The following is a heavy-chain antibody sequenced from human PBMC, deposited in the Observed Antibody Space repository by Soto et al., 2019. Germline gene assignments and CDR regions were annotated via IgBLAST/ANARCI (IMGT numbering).Heavy chain of an antibody. V-gene: IGHV5-51*01. CDR3: ARQGDTTMTPFDY. D-gene: IGHD5-18*01. CDR1: GYTFTNYW. CDR2: ISPRDSAT. J-gene: IGHJ4*02. Sequence: GESLKISCKTFGYTFTNYWIGCVRQMPGEGLEWMGIISPRDSATRYSPSFEGQVTISVDKAINTAYLQWSGLKASDTAMYFCARQGDTTMTPFDYWGQGTQVTVSS.